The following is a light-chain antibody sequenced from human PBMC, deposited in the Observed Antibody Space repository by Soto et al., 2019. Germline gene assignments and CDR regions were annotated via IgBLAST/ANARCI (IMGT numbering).Light chain of an antibody. V-gene: IGKV3-11*01. Sequence: EIVLTQSPATLSLSPGESATLSCRASQSVGSYLAWYQQKPGQAPRLDIYGASNRATGIPARFSGSGSGTDFTLTISSLEPEDFAVYYCQQRSNWPLTFGGGTKVEIK. J-gene: IGKJ4*01. CDR3: QQRSNWPLT. CDR2: GAS. CDR1: QSVGSY.